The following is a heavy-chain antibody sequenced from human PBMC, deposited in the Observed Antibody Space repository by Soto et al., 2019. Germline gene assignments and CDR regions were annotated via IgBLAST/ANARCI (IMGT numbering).Heavy chain of an antibody. CDR2: INXXXXX. CDR3: ARVRLRYFDWLLAAFDI. J-gene: IGHJ3*02. D-gene: IGHD3-9*01. V-gene: IGHV4-34*01. Sequence: SETLSLTCAVYGGSFSGYYWSWIRQPPGKGLEWIGEINXXXXXXXNPSLKSRVTISVDTSKNQFSLKLSSVTAADTAVYYCARVRLRYFDWLLAAFDIWGQGTMVTVSS. CDR1: GGSFSGYY.